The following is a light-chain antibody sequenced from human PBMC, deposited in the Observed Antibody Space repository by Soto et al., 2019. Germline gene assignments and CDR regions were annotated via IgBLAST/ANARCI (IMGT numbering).Light chain of an antibody. Sequence: DIQMTQSPSSLSASVGDRVTITCRASQNIARYLNWYQHKLGKAPELLIYAASNLQDGVPSRFSGSGSGTEFTLTISSLQPDDFALYYCQQTYSTPASTFGQGTSVDVK. J-gene: IGKJ1*01. V-gene: IGKV1-39*01. CDR3: QQTYSTPAST. CDR1: QNIARY. CDR2: AAS.